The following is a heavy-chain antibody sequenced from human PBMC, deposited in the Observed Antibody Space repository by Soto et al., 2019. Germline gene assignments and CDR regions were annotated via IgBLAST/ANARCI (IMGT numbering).Heavy chain of an antibody. CDR1: GYTLTSYD. V-gene: IGHV1-8*01. CDR3: ARGITMTEVPEGTYYYYYGMDV. Sequence: ASVKVSCKASGYTLTSYDIHWVRQATGQGLEWLGWMNPLNGNTGYAQKFQGRVTMTRNTSINTAYMELSSLRSEDTAVYYCARGITMTEVPEGTYYYYYGMDVWGQGTTVTVSS. J-gene: IGHJ6*02. D-gene: IGHD3-22*01. CDR2: MNPLNGNT.